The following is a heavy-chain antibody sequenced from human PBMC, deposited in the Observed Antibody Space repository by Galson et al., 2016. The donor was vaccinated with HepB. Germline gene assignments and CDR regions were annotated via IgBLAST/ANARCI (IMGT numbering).Heavy chain of an antibody. CDR2: IHPAGGEK. J-gene: IGHJ3*02. V-gene: IGHV3-7*03. CDR3: ARIHLESSGWGDGFDI. Sequence: SLRLSCLPSGPRFRIHCLSWLLQDPCQGLELVANIHPAGGEKYYVNSVRGRFAISRDNTENSLYLQMSSLRAEDTAVYYCARIHLESSGWGDGFDIGGQGTMVTVSS. CDR1: GPRFRIHC. D-gene: IGHD3-22*01.